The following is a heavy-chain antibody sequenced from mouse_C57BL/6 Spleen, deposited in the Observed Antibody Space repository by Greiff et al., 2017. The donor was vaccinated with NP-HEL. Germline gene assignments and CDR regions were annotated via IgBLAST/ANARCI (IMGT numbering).Heavy chain of an antibody. CDR1: GYTFTSYW. CDR3: ARRWDETY. D-gene: IGHD4-1*01. CDR2: IYPSDSET. V-gene: IGHV1-61*01. Sequence: VQLQPGAELVRPGSSVKLSCKASGYTFTSYWMDWVKQRPGQGLEWIGNIYPSDSETHYNQKFKDKATLTVDKSSSTAYMQLSSLTSEDSAVYYCARRWDETYWGQGTLVTVSA. J-gene: IGHJ3*01.